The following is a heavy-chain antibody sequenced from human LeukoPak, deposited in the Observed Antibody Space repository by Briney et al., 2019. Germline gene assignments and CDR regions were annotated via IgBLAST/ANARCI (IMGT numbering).Heavy chain of an antibody. Sequence: PGRSLRLSCAASGFTFSSYSMHWVRQAPGKGLEWVAVISYDGSNKYYADSVKGRFTISRDNSKNTLYLQMNSLRAEDTGVYYCARSYYDFWSGYYTLGYWGQGTLVTVSS. V-gene: IGHV3-30-3*01. CDR2: ISYDGSNK. CDR3: ARSYYDFWSGYYTLGY. D-gene: IGHD3-3*01. CDR1: GFTFSSYS. J-gene: IGHJ4*02.